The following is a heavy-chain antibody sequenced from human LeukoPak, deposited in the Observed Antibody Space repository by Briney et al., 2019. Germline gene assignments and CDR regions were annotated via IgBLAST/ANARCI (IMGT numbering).Heavy chain of an antibody. V-gene: IGHV3-74*01. D-gene: IGHD3-22*01. CDR2: IKSDGRDT. J-gene: IGHJ4*02. Sequence: PGGSLRLSCEASGFTFSTYWMHWVRQAPGEGLVWVSGIKSDGRDTSYADSVKGRFTSSRDNAKNTLYLEMNSVRAEGRAVYYCAKDLYSYYYDSGGYSLDYWGQGTLVTVSS. CDR3: AKDLYSYYYDSGGYSLDY. CDR1: GFTFSTYW.